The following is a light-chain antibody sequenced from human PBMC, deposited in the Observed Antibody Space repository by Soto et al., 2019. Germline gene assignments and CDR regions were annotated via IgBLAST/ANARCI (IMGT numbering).Light chain of an antibody. CDR1: QSVSRGY. CDR2: DTS. V-gene: IGKV3-20*01. CDR3: QQHGGPPLT. J-gene: IGKJ5*01. Sequence: EIVLTQSPGTLSLSPGEGATLSCRASQSVSRGYLAWYQQKPGQAPRLLIRDTSTRAAVIPARFSGSGSGTDFTLTISRVEPEDFAVYYCQQHGGPPLTFGQGTRLEIK.